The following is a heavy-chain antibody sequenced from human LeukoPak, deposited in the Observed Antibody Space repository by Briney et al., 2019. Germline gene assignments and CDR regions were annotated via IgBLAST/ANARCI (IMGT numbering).Heavy chain of an antibody. J-gene: IGHJ4*02. CDR3: ARDVTAAFDY. CDR1: GFTFSSYE. V-gene: IGHV4-39*07. D-gene: IGHD6-13*01. Sequence: GSLRLSCAASGFTFSSYEMNWIRQPPGKGLEWIGSISYSGSTYYNPSLKSRVTISVDTSKNQFSLKLSSVTAADTAVYYCARDVTAAFDYWGQGTLVTVSS. CDR2: ISYSGST.